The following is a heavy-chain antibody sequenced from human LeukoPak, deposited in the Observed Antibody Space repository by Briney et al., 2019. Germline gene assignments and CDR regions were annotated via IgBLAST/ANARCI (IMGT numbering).Heavy chain of an antibody. D-gene: IGHD6-19*01. V-gene: IGHV4-59*08. CDR1: GGSIGSNY. J-gene: IGHJ4*02. Sequence: PSETLSLTCTVSGGSIGSNYWTWIRQPPGKGLEYIGYIYYTGGTNYNPSLKSRVTISVDTSKNQFSLKLTSVAAADTAVYFCAKYGNSGWVIDNGAQGPLVTVPS. CDR2: IYYTGGT. CDR3: AKYGNSGWVIDN.